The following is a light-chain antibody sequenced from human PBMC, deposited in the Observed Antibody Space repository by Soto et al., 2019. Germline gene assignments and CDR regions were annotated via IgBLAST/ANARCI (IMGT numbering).Light chain of an antibody. Sequence: MSQAACSLSVSVGDRGTLNCRASQSIGGFLNWYQQKLGKAPKLLIYAASSLQSGVPSRFSGSGSGTDFTLTISSLQPEDFATYYCQQSYSTPLTFGGGTKVDIK. CDR2: AAS. CDR3: QQSYSTPLT. V-gene: IGKV1-39*01. CDR1: QSIGGF. J-gene: IGKJ4*01.